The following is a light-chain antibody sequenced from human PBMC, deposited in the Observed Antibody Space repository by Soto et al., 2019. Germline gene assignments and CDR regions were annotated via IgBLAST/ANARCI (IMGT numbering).Light chain of an antibody. Sequence: DLQMTQSPSTLSASVGDRVTITCRASQSISSWLAWYQQKPGKAPKLLIYDASSLESGVPPRFSGSGSGTEFSLTISSLQPDDFGTYYCQQYNYYWTFGQGTKVDIK. J-gene: IGKJ1*01. CDR1: QSISSW. V-gene: IGKV1-5*01. CDR2: DAS. CDR3: QQYNYYWT.